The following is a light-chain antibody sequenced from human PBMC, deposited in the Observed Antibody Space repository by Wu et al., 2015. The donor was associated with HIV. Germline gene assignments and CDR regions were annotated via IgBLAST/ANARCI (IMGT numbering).Light chain of an antibody. J-gene: IGKJ2*01. CDR2: DTS. V-gene: IGKV3-20*01. CDR1: QTLSNSH. Sequence: EVVLTQSPDTLSLSSGERATFSCRSSQTLSNSHLGWYQQKLGQAPRLLIYDTSIRAAGVPDRFSGSGSGTDFTLTIHRVEPEDFALYYCQQYADSPYNFGQGTKLEIK. CDR3: QQYADSPYN.